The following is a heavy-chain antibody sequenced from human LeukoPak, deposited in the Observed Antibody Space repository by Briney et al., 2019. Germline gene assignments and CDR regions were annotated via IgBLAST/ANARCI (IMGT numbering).Heavy chain of an antibody. CDR3: ATLPRDIAVVPAAILAFDI. CDR2: IYYSGST. D-gene: IGHD2-2*02. CDR1: GGSISSSSYY. Sequence: SETLSLTCTVSGGSISSSSYYWGWIRQPPGKGLEWIGSIYYSGSTYYNPSLKSRVTISVDTSKNQFSLKLSSVTAADTAVYYCATLPRDIAVVPAAILAFDIWGQGTMVTVSS. J-gene: IGHJ3*02. V-gene: IGHV4-39*01.